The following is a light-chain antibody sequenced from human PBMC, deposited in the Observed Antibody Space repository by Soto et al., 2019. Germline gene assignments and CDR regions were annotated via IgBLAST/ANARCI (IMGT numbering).Light chain of an antibody. J-gene: IGLJ3*02. CDR1: SSNIGAGYA. Sequence: QSVLTQPPSVSGAPGQRVTISCTGSSSNIGAGYAVHWYQQLPGTAPKRLIYGNNNRPSGVTDRFSGSKSGTSASLAITGLQAEDEADYYCISYTSSSTWVFGGGTKLTVL. V-gene: IGLV1-40*01. CDR3: ISYTSSSTWV. CDR2: GNN.